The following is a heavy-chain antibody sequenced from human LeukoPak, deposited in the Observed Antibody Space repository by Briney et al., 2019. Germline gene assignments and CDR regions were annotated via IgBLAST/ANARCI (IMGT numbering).Heavy chain of an antibody. CDR1: GYTFSGYG. D-gene: IGHD4-17*01. Sequence: ASVKVSCKASGYTFSGYGIAWVRQAPGQGLEWMGWISAHNGNTYHTQNFQGRVTMTTDTSTSTAYMELRSLRSDDTAMYYCARSAGDYGDYALYFLHWGQGTLSPSPQ. CDR2: ISAHNGNT. J-gene: IGHJ1*01. CDR3: ARSAGDYGDYALYFLH. V-gene: IGHV1-18*01.